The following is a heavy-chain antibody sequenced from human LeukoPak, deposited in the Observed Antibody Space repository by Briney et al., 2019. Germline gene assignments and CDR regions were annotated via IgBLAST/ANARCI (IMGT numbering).Heavy chain of an antibody. CDR1: GFTFSSYA. D-gene: IGHD1-26*01. J-gene: IGHJ4*02. CDR2: IKSKTNGGTA. CDR3: TTIDDSGIYYFL. V-gene: IGHV3-15*01. Sequence: NSGGSLRLSCAASGFTFSSYAMSWVRQAPGKGLEWVGRIKSKTNGGTADYAAYVKGRFTISRDDSKKTLYLQMNSLKTEDTAVYYCTTIDDSGIYYFLWGQGTLVTVSS.